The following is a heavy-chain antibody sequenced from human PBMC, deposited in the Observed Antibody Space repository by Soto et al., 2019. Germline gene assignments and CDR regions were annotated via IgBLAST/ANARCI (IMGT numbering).Heavy chain of an antibody. CDR1: GFTFSSYA. CDR2: ISESGAST. D-gene: IGHD2-21*02. Sequence: PGGSLRLSCAASGFTFSSYAMSWFRQGPGKGLEWVSAISESGASTYYADSVKGRFTISRDNSKNTLYLQMNSLRVEDTAVYYCAKPSTRYCGGDCSWDYWGQGTLVTVSS. J-gene: IGHJ4*02. V-gene: IGHV3-23*01. CDR3: AKPSTRYCGGDCSWDY.